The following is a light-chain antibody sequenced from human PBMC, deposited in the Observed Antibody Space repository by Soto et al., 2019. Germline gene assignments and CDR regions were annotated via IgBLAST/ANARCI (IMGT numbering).Light chain of an antibody. Sequence: DIQMTQSPSSLSASVGDRVTITCRASQDISNYLNWYQQKPGKAPQLLIYAASSFHSGVPSRFSPSGSGTDFTLTTSSLQPEDFATYFCQQSYSTLLTFGGGTKVDIK. CDR1: QDISNY. J-gene: IGKJ4*01. CDR2: AAS. CDR3: QQSYSTLLT. V-gene: IGKV1-39*01.